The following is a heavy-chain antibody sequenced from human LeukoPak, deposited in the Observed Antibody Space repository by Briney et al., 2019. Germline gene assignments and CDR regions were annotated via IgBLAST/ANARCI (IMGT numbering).Heavy chain of an antibody. Sequence: ASVKVSCKASGGXFSSYAISWVRQAPGQGLEWMGGIIPIFGSANYAQRFQGRVTITADESTNTVYMELSSLRSEDTAVYYCARDYVRNTSFYFDYWGQGTLVTVSS. CDR3: ARDYVRNTSFYFDY. CDR2: IIPIFGSA. CDR1: GGXFSSYA. J-gene: IGHJ4*02. D-gene: IGHD3-16*02. V-gene: IGHV1-69*13.